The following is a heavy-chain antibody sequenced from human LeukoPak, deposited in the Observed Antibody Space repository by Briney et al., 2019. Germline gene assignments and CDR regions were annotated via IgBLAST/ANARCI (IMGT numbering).Heavy chain of an antibody. V-gene: IGHV4-61*02. Sequence: SETLSLTCTVSGGSISSGSYYWSWIRRPAGKGLEWIGRIYTSGSTNYNPSLKSRVTISVDTSKNQFSLKLSSVTAADTAVYYCAREDSSALFDYWGQGTLVTVSS. CDR1: GGSISSGSYY. J-gene: IGHJ4*02. CDR3: AREDSSALFDY. D-gene: IGHD3-22*01. CDR2: IYTSGST.